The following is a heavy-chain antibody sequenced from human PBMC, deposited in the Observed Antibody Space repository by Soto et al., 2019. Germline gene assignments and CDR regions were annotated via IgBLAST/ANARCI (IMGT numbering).Heavy chain of an antibody. D-gene: IGHD2-2*01. CDR1: GGTFSSYT. CDR2: IIPILGIA. CDR3: ASSLGYCSSTSCTFDY. J-gene: IGHJ4*02. V-gene: IGHV1-69*02. Sequence: QVQLVQSGAEVKKPGSSVKVSCKASGGTFSSYTISWVRQAPGQGLEWMGRIIPILGIANYAQKFQGRVTITADKSTSTAYVELSSLRSEDTAVYYCASSLGYCSSTSCTFDYWGQGTLVTVSS.